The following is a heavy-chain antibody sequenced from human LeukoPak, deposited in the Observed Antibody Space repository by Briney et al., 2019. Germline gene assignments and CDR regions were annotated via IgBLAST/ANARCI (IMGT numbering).Heavy chain of an antibody. D-gene: IGHD3-3*01. J-gene: IGHJ4*02. CDR3: ARGYSNYDFWSGYYTRGYFDY. CDR1: GGSVSSGSYY. Sequence: PSETLSLTCTVSGGSVSSGSYYWSWIRQPPGKGLEWIGEVNHSGSTNYNPSLKSRVTISVDTSKNQFSLKLSSVTAADTAVYYCARGYSNYDFWSGYYTRGYFDYWGQGTLVTVSS. CDR2: VNHSGST. V-gene: IGHV4-61*01.